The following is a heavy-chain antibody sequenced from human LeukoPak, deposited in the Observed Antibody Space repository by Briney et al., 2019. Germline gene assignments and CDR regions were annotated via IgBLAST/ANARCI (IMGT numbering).Heavy chain of an antibody. CDR2: IYYSGST. CDR3: ASSDRVVSPFDY. J-gene: IGHJ4*02. CDR1: GGSISSYY. V-gene: IGHV4-59*01. D-gene: IGHD3-3*01. Sequence: SEALSLTCTVSGGSISSYYWSWIRQPPGKGLEWIGYIYYSGSTNYNPSLKSRVTISVDTSKNQFSLKLSSVTAADTAVYYCASSDRVVSPFDYWGQGTLVTVSS.